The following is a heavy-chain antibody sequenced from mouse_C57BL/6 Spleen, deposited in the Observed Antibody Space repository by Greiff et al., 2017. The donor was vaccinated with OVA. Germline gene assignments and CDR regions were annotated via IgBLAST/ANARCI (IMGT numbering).Heavy chain of an antibody. J-gene: IGHJ4*01. D-gene: IGHD1-1*01. V-gene: IGHV5-9*01. CDR3: ARQYYYGSSHYAMDY. CDR1: GFTFSSYT. CDR2: ISGGGGNT. Sequence: EVHLVESGGGLVKPGGSLKLSCAASGFTFSSYTMSWVRQTPEKRLEWVATISGGGGNTYYPDSVKGRFTISRDNAKNTLYLQMSSLRSEDTALYYCARQYYYGSSHYAMDYWGQGTSVTVSS.